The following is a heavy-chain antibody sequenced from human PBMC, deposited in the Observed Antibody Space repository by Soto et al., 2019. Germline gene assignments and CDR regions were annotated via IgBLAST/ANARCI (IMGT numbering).Heavy chain of an antibody. Sequence: GGSLRLSCAASGFTFSAYAMSWVRQAPGKGLEWVSVISGGDGSTYYADSVKGRFTISRDNSKNMVYLQMNSLGAEDTATYYCAKLGSGSYYYYSQSWGQGTLVNVSS. CDR3: AKLGSGSYYYYSQS. CDR1: GFTFSAYA. J-gene: IGHJ5*02. CDR2: ISGGDGST. V-gene: IGHV3-23*01. D-gene: IGHD1-26*01.